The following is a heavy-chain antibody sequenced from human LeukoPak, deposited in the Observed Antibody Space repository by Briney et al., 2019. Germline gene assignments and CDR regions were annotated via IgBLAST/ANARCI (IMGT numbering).Heavy chain of an antibody. V-gene: IGHV1-2*06. CDR3: AREYGSGSARFDP. CDR2: INPRTGGT. D-gene: IGHD3-10*01. CDR1: GYTLTAYY. J-gene: IGHJ5*02. Sequence: ASVKVSCKASGYTLTAYYMDWVRQAPGHGLEWMGRINPRTGGTRYAVTFQGRVTMTRDTSISTAYMELSRLRSDDTAVYYCAREYGSGSARFDPWGQGTLVTVSS.